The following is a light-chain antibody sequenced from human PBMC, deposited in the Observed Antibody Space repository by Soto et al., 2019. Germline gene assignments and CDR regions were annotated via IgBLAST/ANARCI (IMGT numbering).Light chain of an antibody. J-gene: IGKJ4*01. CDR3: QRYDNWPLT. V-gene: IGKV2-30*01. CDR1: QSLVYSDGNTY. Sequence: DVVMTQSPLSLPVTLGQPASISCRSSQSLVYSDGNTYLNWFQQRPGQSPRLLIYHTSTRATGVPARFSGSGSGTEFSLTISSLQSEDFAVYYCQRYDNWPLTFGGGTKVDIK. CDR2: HTS.